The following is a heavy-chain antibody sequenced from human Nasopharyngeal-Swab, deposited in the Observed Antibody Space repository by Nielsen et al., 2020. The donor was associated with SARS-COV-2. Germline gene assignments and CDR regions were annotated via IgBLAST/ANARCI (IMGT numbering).Heavy chain of an antibody. CDR3: ARYYYYMDV. Sequence: GKVSCKASGYTFTSDAMHRERQAPGQRLEWMGWINAGNGNTKYSQKFQGRVTITRDTSASTAYMELSSLRSEDTAVYYCARYYYYMDVWGKGTTVTVSS. CDR1: GYTFTSDA. V-gene: IGHV1-3*01. J-gene: IGHJ6*03. CDR2: INAGNGNT.